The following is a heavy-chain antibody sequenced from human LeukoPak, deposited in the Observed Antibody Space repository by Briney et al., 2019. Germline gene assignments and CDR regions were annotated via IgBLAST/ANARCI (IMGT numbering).Heavy chain of an antibody. CDR1: GGSISSGSYY. Sequence: PSETLSLTCTVSGGSISSGSYYWSWIRQPAGKGLEWIGRIYTSGSTNYNPSLKSRVTISVDTSKNQFSLKLSSLTAADTAVYYCARGIAAAGSFDYWGQGTLVTASS. V-gene: IGHV4-61*02. CDR2: IYTSGST. D-gene: IGHD6-13*01. J-gene: IGHJ4*02. CDR3: ARGIAAAGSFDY.